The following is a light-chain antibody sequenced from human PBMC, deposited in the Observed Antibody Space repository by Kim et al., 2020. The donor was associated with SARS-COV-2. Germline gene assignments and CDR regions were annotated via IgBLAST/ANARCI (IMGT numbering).Light chain of an antibody. CDR2: AAS. CDR3: QHTWSSLAVT. J-gene: IGKJ5*01. V-gene: IGKV1-39*01. CDR1: QSITSY. Sequence: DIQMTQSPSSLSASVGDRVIITCRASQSITSYLNWYQQKPGKAPNLLIYAASSLQSGVPSRFSGSGSGTDFTLTISSLQPEDFATYYCQHTWSSLAVTFGQGRRRGIK.